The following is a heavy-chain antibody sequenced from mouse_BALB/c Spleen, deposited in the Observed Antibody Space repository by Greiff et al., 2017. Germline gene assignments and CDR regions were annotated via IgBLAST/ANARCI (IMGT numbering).Heavy chain of an antibody. J-gene: IGHJ3*01. CDR2: INPSTGYT. CDR1: GYTFTSYW. D-gene: IGHD2-14*01. CDR3: ARPYRYDGFAY. Sequence: QVQLKQSGAELAKPGASVKMSCKASGYTFTSYWMHWVKQRPGQGLEWIGYINPSTGYTEYNQKFKDKATLTADKSSSTAYMQLSSLTSEDSAVYYCARPYRYDGFAYWGQGTLVTVSA. V-gene: IGHV1-7*01.